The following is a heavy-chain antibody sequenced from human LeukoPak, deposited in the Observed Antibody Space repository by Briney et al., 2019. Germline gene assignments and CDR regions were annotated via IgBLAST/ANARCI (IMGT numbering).Heavy chain of an antibody. CDR2: INSNFRCT. J-gene: IGHJ4*02. Sequence: ASVKVSCKASGYTFTGYDMHWVRQAPGQGLEWMGWINSNFRCTDYAQKFQGRVTMTRDTSISTAYMELSRLTSDDTAAYYCATTIYGDYGGPFYFDFWGQGTLVTVSS. V-gene: IGHV1-2*02. D-gene: IGHD4-17*01. CDR3: ATTIYGDYGGPFYFDF. CDR1: GYTFTGYD.